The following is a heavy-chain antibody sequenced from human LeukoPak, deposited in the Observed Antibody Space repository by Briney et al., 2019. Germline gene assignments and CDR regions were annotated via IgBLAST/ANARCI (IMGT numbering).Heavy chain of an antibody. V-gene: IGHV3-9*01. CDR1: GFTFDGYA. CDR3: AKGGDYGDYRSWFDP. J-gene: IGHJ5*02. D-gene: IGHD4-17*01. CDR2: ISWNSGSI. Sequence: SLRLPCSASGFTFDGYAMHWGRQTPGKGLEGVSGISWNSGSIGYADSVKGRFTISRDNAKNSLYLQMNSLRAEDTALYYCAKGGDYGDYRSWFDPWGQGTLVAVSS.